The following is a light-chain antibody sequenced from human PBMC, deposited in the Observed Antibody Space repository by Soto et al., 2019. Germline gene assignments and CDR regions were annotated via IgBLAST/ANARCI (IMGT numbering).Light chain of an antibody. Sequence: DIQMTQSPSSLSASVGDRVTITCRASQTIATFLNWYQQKPGKAPKLLIYGASTLQSGVPSRFSGSGSGADFTLTISSLQPEASATYYCQLSHTTLTFGQGTRLEIK. CDR3: QLSHTTLT. CDR2: GAS. CDR1: QTIATF. J-gene: IGKJ5*01. V-gene: IGKV1-39*01.